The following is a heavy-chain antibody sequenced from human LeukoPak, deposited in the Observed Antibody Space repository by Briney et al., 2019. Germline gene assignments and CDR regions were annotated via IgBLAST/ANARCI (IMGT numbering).Heavy chain of an antibody. CDR3: AKDRIAFEY. D-gene: IGHD6-13*01. CDR1: GFTFSTHA. Sequence: AGGSLRLSCAASGFTFSTHAMTWVRQAPGKGLEWVSGISGSVGSTYYADSVKGRFIISRDNSKNTLFLQMNSLTAEDTAVYYCAKDRIAFEYWGQGTLVTVSS. CDR2: ISGSVGST. V-gene: IGHV3-23*01. J-gene: IGHJ4*02.